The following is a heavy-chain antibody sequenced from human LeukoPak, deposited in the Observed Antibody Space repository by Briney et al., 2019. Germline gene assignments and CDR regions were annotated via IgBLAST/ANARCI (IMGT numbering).Heavy chain of an antibody. V-gene: IGHV3-23*01. CDR3: AKDIAVAGTHFDY. Sequence: GGSPRLSCAASGFTFSSYAMSWVRQAPGKGLEWVSAISGSGGSTYYADSVKGRFTISRDNSKNTLYLQMNSLRAEDTAVYYCAKDIAVAGTHFDYWGQGTLVTVSS. J-gene: IGHJ4*02. D-gene: IGHD6-19*01. CDR1: GFTFSSYA. CDR2: ISGSGGST.